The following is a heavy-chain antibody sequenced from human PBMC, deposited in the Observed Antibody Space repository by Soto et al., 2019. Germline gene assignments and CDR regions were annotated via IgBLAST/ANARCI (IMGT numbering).Heavy chain of an antibody. V-gene: IGHV3-30-3*01. D-gene: IGHD2-8*01. J-gene: IGHJ6*02. CDR3: ARGEYCTNGVCYDYYYYGMDV. Sequence: PGGSLRLSCAASGFTFSSYAMHWVRQAPGKGLEWVAVISYDGSNKYYADSVKGRFTISRDNSKNTLYLQMNSLRAEDTAVYYCARGEYCTNGVCYDYYYYGMDVWGQGTKVTVSS. CDR2: ISYDGSNK. CDR1: GFTFSSYA.